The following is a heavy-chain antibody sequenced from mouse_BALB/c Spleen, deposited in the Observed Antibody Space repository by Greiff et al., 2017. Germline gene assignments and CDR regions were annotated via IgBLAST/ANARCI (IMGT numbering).Heavy chain of an antibody. V-gene: IGHV7-3*02. J-gene: IGHJ2*01. Sequence: EVKLMESGGGLVQPGGSLRLSCATSGFTFTDYYMSWVRQPPGKALEWLGFIRNKANGYTTEYSASVKGRFTISRDNSQSILYLQMNTLRAEDSATYYCARDLFYYYGSGDYWGQGTTLTVSS. CDR1: GFTFTDYY. CDR2: IRNKANGYTT. CDR3: ARDLFYYYGSGDY. D-gene: IGHD1-1*01.